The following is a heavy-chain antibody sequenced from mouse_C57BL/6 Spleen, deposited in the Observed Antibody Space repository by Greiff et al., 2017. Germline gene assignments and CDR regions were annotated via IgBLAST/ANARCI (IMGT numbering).Heavy chain of an antibody. CDR3: ARDYGSSHWYFDV. CDR1: GFTFSDYY. Sequence: EVKVVESEGGLVQPGSSMKLSCTASGFTFSDYYMAWVRQVPEKGLEWVANIIYDGSSTYYLDSLKGRFIISRDNAKNILYLQMSSLKSEDTATYYCARDYGSSHWYFDVWGTGTTVTVSS. V-gene: IGHV5-16*01. D-gene: IGHD1-1*01. J-gene: IGHJ1*03. CDR2: IIYDGSST.